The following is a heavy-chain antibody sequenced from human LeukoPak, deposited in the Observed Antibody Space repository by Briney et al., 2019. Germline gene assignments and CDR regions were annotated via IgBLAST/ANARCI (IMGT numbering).Heavy chain of an antibody. CDR3: AKGEENFGGGDPLFDS. CDR2: ISSNGGST. V-gene: IGHV3-64*04. J-gene: IGHJ4*02. Sequence: PGGSLRLSCSASGFTFSSYAMHWVRQAPGKGLEYVSAISSNGGSTYYADSVKGRFTISRDNSKNTLYLQMNSLRAEDTAVYYCAKGEENFGGGDPLFDSWGQGTLVTVSS. CDR1: GFTFSSYA. D-gene: IGHD2-21*02.